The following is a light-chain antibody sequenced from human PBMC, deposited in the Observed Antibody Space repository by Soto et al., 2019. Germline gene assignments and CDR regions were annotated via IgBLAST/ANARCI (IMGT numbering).Light chain of an antibody. CDR2: DAS. Sequence: DIVLTQSPGTLSVSAGDRATLSCRASQSVSSNLAWYQQKPGQAPRLLIYDASNRATGIPARFSGSGSGTDFTLTISSLDPEDFAVYYCQQRSNWPLGITFGQGTRLEIK. CDR3: QQRSNWPLGIT. V-gene: IGKV3-11*01. J-gene: IGKJ5*01. CDR1: QSVSSN.